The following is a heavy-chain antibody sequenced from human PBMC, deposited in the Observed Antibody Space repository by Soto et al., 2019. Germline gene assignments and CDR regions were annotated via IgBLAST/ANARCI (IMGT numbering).Heavy chain of an antibody. Sequence: PRESLKISCKGSGYSFTSYWIGWVRQMPGKGLEWMGIIYPGDSDTRYSPSFQGQVTISADKSISTAYLQWSSLKASDTAMYYCARPPGGYDFWSDDAFDIWGQGTMVTVSS. CDR1: GYSFTSYW. D-gene: IGHD3-3*01. CDR3: ARPPGGYDFWSDDAFDI. V-gene: IGHV5-51*01. CDR2: IYPGDSDT. J-gene: IGHJ3*02.